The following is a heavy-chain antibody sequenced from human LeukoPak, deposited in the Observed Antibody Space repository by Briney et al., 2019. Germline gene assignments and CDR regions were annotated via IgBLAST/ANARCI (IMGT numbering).Heavy chain of an antibody. CDR1: GGSISSSSYY. Sequence: SSETLSLTCTVSGGSISSSSYYWGWIRQPPGKGLEWIGSIYYSGSTYYNPSLKSRVTISVDTSKNQFSLKLSSVTAADTAVYYCARLPQYYDFWRTTYNWFDPWGQGTLVTVSS. J-gene: IGHJ5*02. V-gene: IGHV4-39*01. D-gene: IGHD3-3*01. CDR2: IYYSGST. CDR3: ARLPQYYDFWRTTYNWFDP.